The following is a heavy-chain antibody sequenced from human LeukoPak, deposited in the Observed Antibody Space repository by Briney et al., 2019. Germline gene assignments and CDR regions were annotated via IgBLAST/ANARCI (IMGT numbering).Heavy chain of an antibody. CDR3: AREDIVVVVAATQYYYYGMDV. D-gene: IGHD2-15*01. CDR2: ISAYNGNT. J-gene: IGHJ6*02. V-gene: IGHV1-18*01. Sequence: ASVKVSCKASGGTFTSYGISWVRQAPGQGLEWMGWISAYNGNTNYAQKLQGRVTMTTDTSASTAYMELRSLRSDDTAVYYCAREDIVVVVAATQYYYYGMDVWGQGTTVTVSS. CDR1: GGTFTSYG.